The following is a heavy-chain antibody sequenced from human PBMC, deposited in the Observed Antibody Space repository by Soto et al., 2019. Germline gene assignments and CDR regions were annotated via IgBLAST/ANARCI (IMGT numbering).Heavy chain of an antibody. J-gene: IGHJ4*02. D-gene: IGHD3-22*01. CDR3: ARGANWDGYSYYDSSGYSPFDY. CDR1: GYTFTSYG. V-gene: IGHV1-18*01. Sequence: VSVKVSCKASGYTFTSYGISWVRQAPGQGLEWMGWISAYNGNTNYAQKLQGRVTMTTDTSTSTAYMELRSLRSDDTAVYYCARGANWDGYSYYDSSGYSPFDYWGQGTLVTVSS. CDR2: ISAYNGNT.